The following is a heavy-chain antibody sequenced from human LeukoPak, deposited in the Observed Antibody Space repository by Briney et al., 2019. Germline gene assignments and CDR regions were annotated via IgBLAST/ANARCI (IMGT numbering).Heavy chain of an antibody. V-gene: IGHV4-61*05. CDR3: ARLFDYYDSSGYYFDY. CDR2: IYYSGST. J-gene: IGHJ4*02. Sequence: SETLSLTCTVSGGSISSSSYYWSWLRQPPGKGLEWIGYIYYSGSTNYNPSLKSRVTISVDTPKNQFSLKLSSVTAADTAVYYCARLFDYYDSSGYYFDYWGQGTLVTVSS. D-gene: IGHD3-22*01. CDR1: GGSISSSSYY.